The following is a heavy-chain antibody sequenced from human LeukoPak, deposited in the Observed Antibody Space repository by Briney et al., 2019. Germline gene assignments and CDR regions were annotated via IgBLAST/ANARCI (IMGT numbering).Heavy chain of an antibody. CDR2: IYYSGST. Sequence: SETLSLTCTVSGGPISSSSYYWGWIRQPPGKGLEWIGSIYYSGSTYYNPSPKSRVTISVDTSKNQFSLKLSSVTAADTAVYYCARSRGYYYDSSGYYIGATFDYWGQGTLVTVSS. CDR1: GGPISSSSYY. D-gene: IGHD3-22*01. CDR3: ARSRGYYYDSSGYYIGATFDY. V-gene: IGHV4-39*01. J-gene: IGHJ4*02.